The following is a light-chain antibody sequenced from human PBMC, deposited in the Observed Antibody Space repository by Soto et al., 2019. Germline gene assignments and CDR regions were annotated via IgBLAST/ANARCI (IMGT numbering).Light chain of an antibody. CDR2: SDD. CDR3: AAWGDSLNTWV. V-gene: IGLV1-44*01. J-gene: IGLJ3*02. Sequence: QSVLTQPPSAYGTPGQRVTISCSGSSSNIGSKAVSWYQHFPGTAPKVLIYSDDQRPSGVPDRFSGSKSGTSASLAISGLQAEDEADYFCAAWGDSLNTWVFGGGTKLTVL. CDR1: SSNIGSKA.